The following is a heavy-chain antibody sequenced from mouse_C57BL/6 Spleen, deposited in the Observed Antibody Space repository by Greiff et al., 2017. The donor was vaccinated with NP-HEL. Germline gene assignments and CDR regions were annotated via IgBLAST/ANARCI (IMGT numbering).Heavy chain of an antibody. J-gene: IGHJ2*01. CDR3: ARQAGNGDY. CDR2: ISSGGSYT. V-gene: IGHV5-6*01. D-gene: IGHD4-1*01. Sequence: EVHLVESGGDLVKPGGSLKLSCAASGFTFSSYGMSWVRQTPDKRLEWVATISSGGSYTYYPDSVKGRFTISRDNAKNTLCLQMSSLKSEDTAMYYCARQAGNGDYWGQGTTLTVSS. CDR1: GFTFSSYG.